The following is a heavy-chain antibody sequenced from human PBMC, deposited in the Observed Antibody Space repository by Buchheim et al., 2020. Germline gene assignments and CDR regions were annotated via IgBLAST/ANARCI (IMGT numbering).Heavy chain of an antibody. CDR3: ARVPSGYYGGYYYYGMDV. CDR2: IYHSGST. D-gene: IGHD3-3*01. Sequence: QLQLQESGSGLVKPSQTLSLTCAVSGGSISSGGYSWSWIRQPPGKGLEWIGYIYHSGSTYYNPSLKSRVTISVDRSKNQFSLKLRFVTAADTAVYDGARVPSGYYGGYYYYGMDVWGQGTT. J-gene: IGHJ6*02. V-gene: IGHV4-30-2*01. CDR1: GGSISSGGYS.